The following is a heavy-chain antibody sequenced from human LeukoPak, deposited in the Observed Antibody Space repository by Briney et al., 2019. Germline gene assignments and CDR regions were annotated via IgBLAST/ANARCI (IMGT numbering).Heavy chain of an antibody. CDR3: AKKKCSPLTTYGMDV. V-gene: IGHV3-23*01. D-gene: IGHD1-1*01. J-gene: IGHJ6*02. CDR1: GFTFSSYA. CDR2: ISGSGGST. Sequence: PGGSLRLSCAASGFTFSSYAMSWVRQAPGKGLEWVSAISGSGGSTYYADSVKGRFTISRDNSKNTLYLQMNSLRAEDTAVYYCAKKKCSPLTTYGMDVWGQGTTVTVSS.